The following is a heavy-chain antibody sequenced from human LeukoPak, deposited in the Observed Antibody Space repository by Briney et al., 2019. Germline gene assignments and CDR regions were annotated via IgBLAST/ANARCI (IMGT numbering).Heavy chain of an antibody. CDR3: ARGMLAIRSYGHDY. Sequence: PGGSLRLSCAASGFTFSSYSMNWVRQAPGKGLEWVSYISSSSSTIYYADSVKGRFTISRDNAKNSLYLQMNSLRAEDTAVYYCARGMLAIRSYGHDYWGQGTLVTVSS. CDR1: GFTFSSYS. V-gene: IGHV3-48*01. J-gene: IGHJ4*02. D-gene: IGHD5-18*01. CDR2: ISSSSSTI.